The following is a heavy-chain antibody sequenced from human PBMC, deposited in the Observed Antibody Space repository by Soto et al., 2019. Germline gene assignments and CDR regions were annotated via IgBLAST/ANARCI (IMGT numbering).Heavy chain of an antibody. V-gene: IGHV3-23*01. J-gene: IGHJ3*02. Sequence: EVQLLESGGGLVQPGGSLRLSCAASGFTFSSYAMSWVRQAPGKGLEGVSAISGSGGSTYYADSVKGRFTISRDNSKNTLYLQMNSLRAEDTAVYYCAKSVDSPREYDYDSSGPGAFDIWGQGTMVTVSS. CDR3: AKSVDSPREYDYDSSGPGAFDI. CDR2: ISGSGGST. CDR1: GFTFSSYA. D-gene: IGHD3-22*01.